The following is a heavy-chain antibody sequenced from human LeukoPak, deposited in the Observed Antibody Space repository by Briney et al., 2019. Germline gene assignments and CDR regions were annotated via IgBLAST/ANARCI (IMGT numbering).Heavy chain of an antibody. D-gene: IGHD1-26*01. CDR2: INPNSGGT. CDR1: GYTFTDYY. CDR3: ARDRLKGAAPFDY. V-gene: IGHV1-2*02. J-gene: IGHJ4*02. Sequence: ASVKVSCKASGYTFTDYYMHWVRLAPGQGLEWMGWINPNSGGTNYAQKFQGRVTMTRDTSISTAYMELSRLRSDDTAVYYCARDRLKGAAPFDYWGQGTLVTVSS.